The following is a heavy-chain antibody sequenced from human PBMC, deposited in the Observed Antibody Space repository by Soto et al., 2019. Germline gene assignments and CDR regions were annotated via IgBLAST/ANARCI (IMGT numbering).Heavy chain of an antibody. J-gene: IGHJ5*02. D-gene: IGHD6-19*01. CDR2: IYYSGST. Sequence: PSETLSLTCTVSGGSISSGGYYWSWIRQHPGKGLEWIGYIYYSGSTYYNSSLKSRVTISVDTSKNQFSLKLSSVTAADTAVYYCARGESSGWSGENWFDPWGQGTLVTVSS. CDR3: ARGESSGWSGENWFDP. CDR1: GGSISSGGYY. V-gene: IGHV4-31*03.